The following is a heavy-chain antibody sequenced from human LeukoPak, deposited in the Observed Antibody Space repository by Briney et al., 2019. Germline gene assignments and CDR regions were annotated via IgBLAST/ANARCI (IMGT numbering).Heavy chain of an antibody. CDR2: ITGSGDST. D-gene: IGHD3-16*01. Sequence: GGSLRLSCAASGFTFNNYAMSWVRQAPGKGLEWVSTITGSGDSTYYADSVKGRFTISRDNFKNTLYLQVNSLRAEDTAVYFCAKAGGPHYYYMDVWGKGTTVTVSS. J-gene: IGHJ6*03. CDR3: AKAGGPHYYYMDV. CDR1: GFTFNNYA. V-gene: IGHV3-23*01.